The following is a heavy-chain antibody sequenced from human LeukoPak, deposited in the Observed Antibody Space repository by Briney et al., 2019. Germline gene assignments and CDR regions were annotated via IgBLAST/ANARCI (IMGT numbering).Heavy chain of an antibody. V-gene: IGHV4-59*01. Sequence: PSETLSLTCTVSGGSISSYYWSWIRQPPGKGPEYIGYIYYSGSTNYNPSLKSRVTISVDTSKNQSSLKLSSVTAADTAVYYCARYTTYYHDTSGPIWGQGTMVTVSS. CDR1: GGSISSYY. D-gene: IGHD3-22*01. J-gene: IGHJ3*02. CDR2: IYYSGST. CDR3: ARYTTYYHDTSGPI.